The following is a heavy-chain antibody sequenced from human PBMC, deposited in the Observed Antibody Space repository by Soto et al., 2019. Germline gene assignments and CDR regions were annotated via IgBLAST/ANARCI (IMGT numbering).Heavy chain of an antibody. CDR2: IYFSGIT. CDR3: ARTGDPNWLDP. D-gene: IGHD2-21*02. V-gene: IGHV4-30-4*01. Sequence: QVQLQESGPGLVKPSQTLSVTCSVSGGYISSGDYYWSWLRQPPGKGLEWIGYIYFSGITSYNPSLKSRVTISVDTEKNQFSVSLSSVSAADTAVYYCARTGDPNWLDPWGQGTLVTVSS. J-gene: IGHJ5*02. CDR1: GGYISSGDYY.